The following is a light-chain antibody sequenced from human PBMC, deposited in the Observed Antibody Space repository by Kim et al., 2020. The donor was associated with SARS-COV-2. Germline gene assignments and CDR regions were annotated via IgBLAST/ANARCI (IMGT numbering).Light chain of an antibody. CDR2: AAS. Sequence: IRLTQSPSSLSASLGDRVTITCRDSQGISSNLAWYQQKPRNAPKLLIFAASTLHAGVPSRFSGSGSGTEFTLTISSLQPEDFAVYYCQQVKSYPRTFGQGTKVDIK. V-gene: IGKV1-9*01. CDR1: QGISSN. J-gene: IGKJ1*01. CDR3: QQVKSYPRT.